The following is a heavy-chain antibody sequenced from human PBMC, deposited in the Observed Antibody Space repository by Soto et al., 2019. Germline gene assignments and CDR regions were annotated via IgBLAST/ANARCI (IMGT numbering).Heavy chain of an antibody. V-gene: IGHV2-70*01. CDR2: IDWDDDK. Sequence: SGPTLVNPTQTLTLTCTFSGFSFTTSGMCVSWIRQPPGKALGWVALIDWDDDKFFVTSLKTRLTIFRDTSKNQVVLTMTNMYPLDTAMYYCARNFYDTGNYYARTDYWGPGTLVTVSS. CDR3: ARNFYDTGNYYARTDY. J-gene: IGHJ4*01. D-gene: IGHD3-10*01. CDR1: GFSFTTSGMC.